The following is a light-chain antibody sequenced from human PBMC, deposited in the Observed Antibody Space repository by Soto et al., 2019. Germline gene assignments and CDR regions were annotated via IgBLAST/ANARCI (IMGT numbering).Light chain of an antibody. CDR3: QEYKTYWT. Sequence: DIQMTQSPSALTASVGDRVTITCRASQSVNSWVAWYQQKSGKAHNLLIYRASTLENGVPLRFSGSGSKTEFTLTICSRKNADCDSSYCQEYKTYWTFGQGQKVHI. CDR2: RAS. V-gene: IGKV1-5*03. J-gene: IGKJ1*01. CDR1: QSVNSW.